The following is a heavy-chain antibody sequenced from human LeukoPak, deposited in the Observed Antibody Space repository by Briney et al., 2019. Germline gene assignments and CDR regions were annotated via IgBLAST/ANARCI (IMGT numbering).Heavy chain of an antibody. CDR1: GASVISGPHY. Sequence: SETLSLTCSVSGASVISGPHYWSWIRQPPGKGLDWIGYGVYPESTDYNPSLKSRVTISVDTSKRQFSLQLRSVTAADTAIYYCARDNWGSLDYWGQGILVTVSS. CDR2: GVYPEST. J-gene: IGHJ4*02. V-gene: IGHV4-61*01. D-gene: IGHD7-27*01. CDR3: ARDNWGSLDY.